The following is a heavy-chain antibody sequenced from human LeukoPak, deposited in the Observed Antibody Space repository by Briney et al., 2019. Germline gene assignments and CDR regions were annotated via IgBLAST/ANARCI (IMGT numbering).Heavy chain of an antibody. V-gene: IGHV6-1*01. J-gene: IGHJ5*02. CDR3: ARRLTQYDCFDP. D-gene: IGHD2-2*01. CDR2: TYYRSTWYN. CDR1: RDSFSSNSVT. Sequence: PSQTLSLTCAISRDSFSSNSVTWNWIRQSPSRGLEWLGRTYYRSTWYNDYAVSVRGRITVNPDTSKNQFSLHLSSVTPEDTAVYYCARRLTQYDCFDPWGQGILVTVSS.